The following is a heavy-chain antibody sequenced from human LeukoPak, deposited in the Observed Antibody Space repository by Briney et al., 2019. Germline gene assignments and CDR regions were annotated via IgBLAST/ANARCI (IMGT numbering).Heavy chain of an antibody. CDR1: GYTFTSYA. CDR2: INPNSGGT. CDR3: GRGSSDDDAFDI. J-gene: IGHJ3*02. V-gene: IGHV1-2*02. D-gene: IGHD6-6*01. Sequence: GASVKVSCKASGYTFTSYAMNWVRQAPGQGLEWMGWINPNSGGTNYAQKFQGRVTMTRDTSISTAYMELSRLRSDDTAVYYCGRGSSDDDAFDIWGQGTMVTVSS.